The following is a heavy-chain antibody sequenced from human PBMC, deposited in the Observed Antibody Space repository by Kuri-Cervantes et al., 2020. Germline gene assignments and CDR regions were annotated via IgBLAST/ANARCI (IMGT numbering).Heavy chain of an antibody. J-gene: IGHJ5*02. CDR3: ARQPSFVILNWFDP. CDR2: IYYTGST. CDR1: GGSIRSYS. D-gene: IGHD2/OR15-2a*01. V-gene: IGHV4-59*08. Sequence: SETLSLTCTVSGGSIRSYSWNWIRQSPGKGLEWIGSIYYTGSTNYNPSLKSRVTISVDTSKDQFSLKLRSVTAADTAFYYCARQPSFVILNWFDPWGQGTLVTVSS.